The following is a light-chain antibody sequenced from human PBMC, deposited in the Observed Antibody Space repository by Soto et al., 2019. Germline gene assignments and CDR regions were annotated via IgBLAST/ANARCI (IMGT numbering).Light chain of an antibody. CDR2: DVS. Sequence: QPVLTQPASVSGSPGQSLTISCTGTSGDIGGYMYVSWYQQHPGKAPKLIIYDVSDRPSGISSRFSGTKSGNTASLTISGLQAEDEADYYCNSYTSRRTLVFGGGTQLTVL. CDR3: NSYTSRRTLV. V-gene: IGLV2-14*03. CDR1: SGDIGGYMY. J-gene: IGLJ2*01.